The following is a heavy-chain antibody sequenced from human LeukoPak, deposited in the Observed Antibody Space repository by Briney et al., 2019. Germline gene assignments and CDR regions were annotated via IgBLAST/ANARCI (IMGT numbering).Heavy chain of an antibody. D-gene: IGHD1-26*01. V-gene: IGHV4-4*07. CDR2: LYTRGRT. CDR3: ANGGNSGSYFED. CDR1: GDSITNYY. Sequence: SETLSLTCTVSGDSITNYYWSWVQQPAGKGLEWIGRLYTRGRTDYNPSLMSRVTVSVDTSKNQFSLKLSSVTAGDTAVYYCANGGNSGSYFEDWGQGVLVIVSS. J-gene: IGHJ4*02.